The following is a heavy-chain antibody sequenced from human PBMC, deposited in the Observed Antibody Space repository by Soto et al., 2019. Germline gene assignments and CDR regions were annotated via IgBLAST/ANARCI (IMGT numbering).Heavy chain of an antibody. J-gene: IGHJ4*02. V-gene: IGHV1-69*14. CDR3: ASPAYTGPQYRFDY. CDR2: IIPVSGRA. CDR1: GGTFNAYA. Sequence: QVQLVQSGAEVKKPGSSVKVSCKASGGTFNAYAISWARQAPGQGLEWMGGIIPVSGRADYAQTFQGRVAITADKSTTPFYMELSRLRSEDTAVYYFASPAYTGPQYRFDYWGQGTLVTVSS. D-gene: IGHD4-4*01.